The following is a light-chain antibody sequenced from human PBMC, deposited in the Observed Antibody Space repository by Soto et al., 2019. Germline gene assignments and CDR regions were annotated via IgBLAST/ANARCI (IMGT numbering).Light chain of an antibody. J-gene: IGKJ1*01. Sequence: DIQVPQSPSTLSASVGDRVTITCRASQPISTWLAWYQEKPGKANKLLIYDASSLEGGVPSRFSGSGSGTEFTLTISSLQPDEFATYYCNKYNYYRPTVGKGIKVDIK. CDR1: QPISTW. V-gene: IGKV1-5*01. CDR3: NKYNYYRPT. CDR2: DAS.